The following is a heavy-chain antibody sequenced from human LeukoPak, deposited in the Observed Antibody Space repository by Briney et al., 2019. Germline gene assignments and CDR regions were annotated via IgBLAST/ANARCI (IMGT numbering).Heavy chain of an antibody. V-gene: IGHV4-59*01. CDR1: GGSISSYY. D-gene: IGHD4-23*01. Sequence: SETLSLTCTVSGGSISSYYWSWIRQPPGEGLEWIGYIYYSGSTNYNPSLKSRVTISVDTSKNQFSLKLSSVTAADTAVYYCARGDYGGNSFYYYYGMDVWGQGTTVTVSS. CDR2: IYYSGST. CDR3: ARGDYGGNSFYYYYGMDV. J-gene: IGHJ6*02.